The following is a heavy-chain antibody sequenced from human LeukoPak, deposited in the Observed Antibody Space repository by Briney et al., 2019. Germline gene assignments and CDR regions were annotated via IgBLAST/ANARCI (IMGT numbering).Heavy chain of an antibody. D-gene: IGHD5-18*01. CDR1: GGSFSGYY. V-gene: IGHV4-34*01. CDR2: INHSGST. CDR3: AGGSYGGFDY. J-gene: IGHJ4*02. Sequence: SETLSLTCAVYGGSFSGYYLSWIRQPPGKGLEWMGEINHSGSTNYNPSLKSRVTISVDTSKNQFSLKLSSVTAADTAVYYCAGGSYGGFDYWGQGTLVTVSS.